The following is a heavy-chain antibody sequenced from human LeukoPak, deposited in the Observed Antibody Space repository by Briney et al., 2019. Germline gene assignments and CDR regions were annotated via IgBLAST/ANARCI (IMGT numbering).Heavy chain of an antibody. D-gene: IGHD2-15*01. V-gene: IGHV3-30-3*01. CDR2: ISYDGSNK. Sequence: PGGSLRLSCAASGFTFSSYAMHWVRQAPGKGLEWVAVISYDGSNKYYADSVKGRLTISRDNSKNTLYLQMNSLRAEDTAVYYCARNLYCSGGSCSDYWGQGTLVTVSS. J-gene: IGHJ4*02. CDR3: ARNLYCSGGSCSDY. CDR1: GFTFSSYA.